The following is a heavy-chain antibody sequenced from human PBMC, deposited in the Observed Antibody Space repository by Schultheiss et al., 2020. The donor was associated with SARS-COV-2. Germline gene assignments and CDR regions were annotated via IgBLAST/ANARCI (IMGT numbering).Heavy chain of an antibody. D-gene: IGHD6-19*01. J-gene: IGHJ3*02. CDR2: ISWNSGSI. CDR3: AKDLGLAASGAFDI. CDR1: GFTFSSYW. Sequence: GGSLRLSCAASGFTFSSYWMHWVRQAPGKGLEWVSGISWNSGSIGYADSVKGRFTISRDNAKNSLYLQMNSLRAEDTALYYCAKDLGLAASGAFDIWGQGTMVTGSS. V-gene: IGHV3-9*01.